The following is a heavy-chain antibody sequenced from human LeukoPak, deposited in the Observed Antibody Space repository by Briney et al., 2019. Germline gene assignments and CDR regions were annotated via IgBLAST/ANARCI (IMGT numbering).Heavy chain of an antibody. Sequence: GGSLRLSCAASGFTFSGYRMSWVRQAPGKGLEWVANIKQDGSEKYYVDSVKGRFTISRDNAENSLFLQMNSLRAEETAVYYCARGEYYYDGGYWGRGTLVTVSS. CDR1: GFTFSGYR. V-gene: IGHV3-7*04. J-gene: IGHJ4*02. CDR2: IKQDGSEK. CDR3: ARGEYYYDGGY. D-gene: IGHD3-22*01.